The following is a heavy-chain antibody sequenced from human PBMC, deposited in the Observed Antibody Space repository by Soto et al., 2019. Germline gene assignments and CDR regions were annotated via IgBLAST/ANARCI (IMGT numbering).Heavy chain of an antibody. CDR3: ARGVTAGVDY. CDR2: MQPSSGRT. J-gene: IGHJ4*02. Sequence: GXSXKVSFKASGYSXTGLDIDLVRQTTGQGLEWMGWMQPSSGRTGYAQKFQGRVTMTRDTSINTAYMELSSLTYDDTAFYYCARGVTAGVDYWGQGTRVT. D-gene: IGHD1-26*01. V-gene: IGHV1-8*01. CDR1: GYSXTGLD.